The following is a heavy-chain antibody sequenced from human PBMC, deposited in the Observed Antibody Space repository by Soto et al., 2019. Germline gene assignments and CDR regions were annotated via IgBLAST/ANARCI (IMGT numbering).Heavy chain of an antibody. CDR2: INPYNGKT. V-gene: IGHV1-18*01. CDR1: GYIFSTHG. D-gene: IGHD2-15*01. Sequence: QVQLEQSGAEVKKSGASVKVSCKASGYIFSTHGINWVRQAPGQGLEWMGWINPYNGKTNYAQKFQGRVTMTTETSRKTAYMELRRLRSDATAVYYCARVQIVVVVGGTPADYWGQGTLVTVSS. CDR3: ARVQIVVVVGGTPADY. J-gene: IGHJ4*02.